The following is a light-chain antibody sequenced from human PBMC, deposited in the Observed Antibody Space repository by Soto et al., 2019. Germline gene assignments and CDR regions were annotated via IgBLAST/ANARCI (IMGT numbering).Light chain of an antibody. CDR2: LGS. V-gene: IGKV2-28*01. J-gene: IGKJ4*01. CDR3: MQCLQTPLT. Sequence: DIVMTQPPLSLPVTPGEPASISCRSSQSLLHSNGYNCLDWYLQKPGQPPQLLIYLGSNRASGVPDRFSGSGSGTDFTLKISRVEAEDVGTYYGMQCLQTPLTFGGGTKVEIK. CDR1: QSLLHSNGYNC.